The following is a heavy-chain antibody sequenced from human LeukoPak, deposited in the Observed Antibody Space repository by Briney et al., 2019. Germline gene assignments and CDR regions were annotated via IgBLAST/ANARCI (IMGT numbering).Heavy chain of an antibody. Sequence: RTSETLSLTCAVSGGSISSSNWWSWVRQPPGKGLEWIGEIYHSGSTNYNPSLKSRVTISVDKSKNQFSLKLSSVTAADTAVYYCASVGYYDSSGLVDYWGQGTLVTVSS. V-gene: IGHV4-4*02. CDR3: ASVGYYDSSGLVDY. D-gene: IGHD3-22*01. J-gene: IGHJ4*02. CDR1: GGSISSSNW. CDR2: IYHSGST.